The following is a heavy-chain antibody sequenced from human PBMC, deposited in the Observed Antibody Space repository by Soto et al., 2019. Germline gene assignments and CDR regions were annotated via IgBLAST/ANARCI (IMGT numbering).Heavy chain of an antibody. CDR1: GFTFDDYT. Sequence: SGGSLRLSCAASGFTFDDYTMHWVRQAPGKGLEWVSLISWDGGSTYYADSVKGRFTISRDNSKNSLYLQMNSLRTEDTALYYCAKKNYYYYGMDVWGQGTTVTVSS. J-gene: IGHJ6*02. CDR2: ISWDGGST. CDR3: AKKNYYYYGMDV. V-gene: IGHV3-43*01.